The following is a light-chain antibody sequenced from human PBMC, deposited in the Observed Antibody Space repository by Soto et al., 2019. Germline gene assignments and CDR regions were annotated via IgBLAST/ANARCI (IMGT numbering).Light chain of an antibody. V-gene: IGKV1-27*01. CDR3: EKYNSAPRT. CDR1: QGISNY. CDR2: AAS. J-gene: IGKJ1*01. Sequence: DIQLTQSPSSPSASVGDRVTITCRARQGISNYLAWYQQKPGKVPKLLIYAASTLQSGVPSRFSGSGSGTDFTLTISSLQPEDVATYYCEKYNSAPRTFGQGTKVDIK.